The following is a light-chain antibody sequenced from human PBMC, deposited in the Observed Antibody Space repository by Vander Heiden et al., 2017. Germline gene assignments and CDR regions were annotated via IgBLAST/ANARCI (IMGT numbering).Light chain of an antibody. J-gene: IGKJ5*01. CDR2: AAS. Sequence: DIQMTQSPSSLSAPVGDRVTITCRASQSISSYLNWYQQKPGKAPKLLIYAASSLQSGVPSRFSGSGSGTDFTLTISSLQPEDFATYYCQQSYSTPGITFGQGTRLEIK. CDR1: QSISSY. CDR3: QQSYSTPGIT. V-gene: IGKV1-39*01.